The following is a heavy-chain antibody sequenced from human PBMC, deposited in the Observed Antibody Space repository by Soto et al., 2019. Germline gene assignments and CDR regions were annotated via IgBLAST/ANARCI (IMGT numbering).Heavy chain of an antibody. D-gene: IGHD3-3*01. Sequence: SETLSLTCTVSGGSISRGDYFWSWIRQPPGRGLEWIGFIYYSGSTYYNPSLKSRLSISMDSSKNEFSLRLTSVTAADTAVYYCARRGMNNDFWSGYSPYYYYAMDVWGQGPTVTVSS. CDR3: ARRGMNNDFWSGYSPYYYYAMDV. CDR2: IYYSGST. V-gene: IGHV4-30-4*01. CDR1: GGSISRGDYF. J-gene: IGHJ6*02.